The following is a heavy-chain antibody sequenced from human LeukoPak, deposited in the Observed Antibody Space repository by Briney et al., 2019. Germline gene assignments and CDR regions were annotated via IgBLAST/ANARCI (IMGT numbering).Heavy chain of an antibody. D-gene: IGHD2-15*01. CDR2: ISGSGGST. CDR1: GFTFSSYA. V-gene: IGHV3-23*01. Sequence: PGGSLRLSCAASGFTFSSYAMSWVRQAPGKGLEWVSAISGSGGSTYYADSVKGRFTISRDNAENMLYLQMNSLRAEDTAVYYCAKGHPDCRGMNCVLFDCWGQGTLVTVSS. J-gene: IGHJ4*02. CDR3: AKGHPDCRGMNCVLFDC.